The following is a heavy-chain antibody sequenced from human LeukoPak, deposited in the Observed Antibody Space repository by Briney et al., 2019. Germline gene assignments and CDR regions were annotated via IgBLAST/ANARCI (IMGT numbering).Heavy chain of an antibody. CDR3: AKGFYYYGSGSYRYFEQ. Sequence: GRSLRLSCAASGFTFSSYGMRWVRQAPGKGLEWVAVIWYGGSNKYYADSVKGRFTISRDSSKNTLYLQMNSLRAEDTAVYYCAKGFYYYGSGSYRYFEQWGQGTLVTVSS. V-gene: IGHV3-33*06. J-gene: IGHJ4*02. CDR2: IWYGGSNK. CDR1: GFTFSSYG. D-gene: IGHD3-10*01.